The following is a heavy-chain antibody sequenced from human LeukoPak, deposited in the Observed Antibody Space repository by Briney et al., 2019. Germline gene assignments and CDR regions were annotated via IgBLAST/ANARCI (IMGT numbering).Heavy chain of an antibody. CDR2: ISYDGSNI. V-gene: IGHV3-30*18. CDR3: AKSQTLWFGEYDY. D-gene: IGHD3-10*01. CDR1: GFTFSSYA. J-gene: IGHJ4*02. Sequence: GGSLRLSCAASGFTFSSYAMHWVRQVPSKGLEWVAVISYDGSNIYYVDSVKGRFTISRDNSKNTLYLQMNSLRAEDTAVYYCAKSQTLWFGEYDYWGQGTLVTVSS.